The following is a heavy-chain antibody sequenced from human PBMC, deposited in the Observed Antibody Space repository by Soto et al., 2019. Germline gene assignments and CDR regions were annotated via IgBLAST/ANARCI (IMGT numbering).Heavy chain of an antibody. CDR3: ARHYDTLSGGDAFDI. Sequence: GGSLRLSCAASGFTFSSYAMSWVRQAPGKGLEWVSAISDSGCSTYYADSVKGRFTISRDNSKNTLYLQMNSLRAEDTAVYYCARHYDTLSGGDAFDIWGQGTMVTVSS. CDR2: ISDSGCST. V-gene: IGHV3-23*01. CDR1: GFTFSSYA. J-gene: IGHJ3*02. D-gene: IGHD3-22*01.